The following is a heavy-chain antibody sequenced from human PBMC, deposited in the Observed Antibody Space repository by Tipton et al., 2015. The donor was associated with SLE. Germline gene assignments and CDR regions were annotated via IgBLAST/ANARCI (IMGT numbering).Heavy chain of an antibody. Sequence: TLSLTCTVSGGSISSYYWSWIRRPPGKGLEWIGYIYYSGSTNYNPSLKSRVTISVDTSKNQFSLKLSSVTAADTAVYYCARDPRGSGSFDYWGQGTLVTVSS. CDR3: ARDPRGSGSFDY. CDR2: IYYSGST. D-gene: IGHD3-22*01. J-gene: IGHJ4*02. CDR1: GGSISSYY. V-gene: IGHV4-59*01.